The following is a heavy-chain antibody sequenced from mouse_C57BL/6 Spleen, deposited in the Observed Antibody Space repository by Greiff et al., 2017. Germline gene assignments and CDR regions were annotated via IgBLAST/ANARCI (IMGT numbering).Heavy chain of an antibody. J-gene: IGHJ2*01. V-gene: IGHV1-42*01. CDR1: GYSFTGYY. CDR3: YYGDY. CDR2: INPSTGGT. Sequence: EVQLQQSGPELVKPGASVKISCKASGYSFTGYYMNWVKQSPEKSLEWIGEINPSTGGTTYNQKFKAKATLTVDKSSSTAYMQLKSLTSEDSAVYYCYYGDYWGQGTTLTVSS.